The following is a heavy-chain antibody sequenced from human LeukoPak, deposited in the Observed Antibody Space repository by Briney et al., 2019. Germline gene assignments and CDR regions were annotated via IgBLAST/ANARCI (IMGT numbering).Heavy chain of an antibody. Sequence: GGSLRLSCAASGFTFSSYAMHWVRQAPGKGLEWVAVISYDGSNKYYADSVKGRFTISRDNSKNTLYLQMNSLRAEDTAVYYCARDGPYYYDSNFAMGGQGTMLTVS. J-gene: IGHJ3*02. D-gene: IGHD3-22*01. CDR2: ISYDGSNK. CDR3: ARDGPYYYDSNFAM. CDR1: GFTFSSYA. V-gene: IGHV3-30*04.